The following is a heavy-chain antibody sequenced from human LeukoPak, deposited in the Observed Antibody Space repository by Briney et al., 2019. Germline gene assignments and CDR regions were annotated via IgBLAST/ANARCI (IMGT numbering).Heavy chain of an antibody. Sequence: SGGSLRLSCAASGFTFSSYAMSWVRQAPGKGVEWVSAISGSGGSTYSADSVKGRFTISRDNSKNTLYLQMNSLRAEDTAVYYCAKDRSGSWYPAFDIWGQGTMVTVSS. V-gene: IGHV3-23*01. CDR2: ISGSGGST. J-gene: IGHJ3*02. CDR1: GFTFSSYA. D-gene: IGHD6-13*01. CDR3: AKDRSGSWYPAFDI.